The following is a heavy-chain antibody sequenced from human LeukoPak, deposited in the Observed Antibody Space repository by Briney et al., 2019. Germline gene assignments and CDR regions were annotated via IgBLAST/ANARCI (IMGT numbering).Heavy chain of an antibody. J-gene: IGHJ4*02. CDR2: ISYDGSNK. D-gene: IGHD6-19*01. CDR3: AKGGSGWYFDY. CDR1: GFTFSSYG. V-gene: IGHV3-30*18. Sequence: PGGSLRLSRAASGFTFSSYGMHWVRQAPGKGLEWVAVISYDGSNKYYADSVKGRFTISRDNSKNTLYLQMNSLRAEDTAVYYCAKGGSGWYFDYWGQGAMVTVSS.